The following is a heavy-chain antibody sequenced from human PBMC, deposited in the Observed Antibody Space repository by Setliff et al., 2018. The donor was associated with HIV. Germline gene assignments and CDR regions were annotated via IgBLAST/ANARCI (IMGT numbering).Heavy chain of an antibody. CDR1: GGSISSGNYY. J-gene: IGHJ5*02. V-gene: IGHV4-61*02. CDR2: IYTSGST. Sequence: SETLSLTCTVSGGSISSGNYYWSWIRQPAGKGLEWIGRIYTSGSTNYNPSLKSRVTISADTSKNQFSLNLSSVTAADTAMYYCARAPFSDFDWLSNWSDPWGQGTLVTVSS. D-gene: IGHD3-9*01. CDR3: ARAPFSDFDWLSNWSDP.